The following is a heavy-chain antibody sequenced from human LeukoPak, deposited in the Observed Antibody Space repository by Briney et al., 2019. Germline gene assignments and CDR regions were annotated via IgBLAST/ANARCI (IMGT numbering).Heavy chain of an antibody. CDR3: ARECTVTTVGGSFDWFDP. CDR2: IYYSGST. Sequence: SETLSLTCTGSGGSISSGDYYWSWIRQPPGKGLEWIGYIYYSGSTYYNPSLKSRVTISVDTSKNQFSLKLSSVTAADTAVYYCARECTVTTVGGSFDWFDPWGQGTLVTVSS. J-gene: IGHJ5*02. V-gene: IGHV4-30-4*08. CDR1: GGSISSGDYY. D-gene: IGHD4-17*01.